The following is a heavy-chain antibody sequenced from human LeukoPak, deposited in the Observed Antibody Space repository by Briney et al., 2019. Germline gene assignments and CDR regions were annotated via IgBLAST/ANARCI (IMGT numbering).Heavy chain of an antibody. J-gene: IGHJ4*02. V-gene: IGHV3-66*02. D-gene: IGHD6-13*01. CDR2: IYSGGST. CDR3: ARDRQWYSSSWYYFDY. Sequence: PGGSLRLSCAASGFTVSSNYMSWVRQAPGKGLEWVSVIYSGGSTYYADSVKGRFTISRDNSKNTLYLQMNSLRAEDTAVYYCARDRQWYSSSWYYFDYWGQGTLVTVSS. CDR1: GFTVSSNY.